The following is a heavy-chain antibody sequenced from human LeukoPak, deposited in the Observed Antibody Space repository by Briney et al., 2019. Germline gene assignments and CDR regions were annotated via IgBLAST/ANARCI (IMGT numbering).Heavy chain of an antibody. CDR2: INHSGST. D-gene: IGHD2-15*01. J-gene: IGHJ2*01. CDR3: ARGGRSLVAAQFDL. CDR1: GGSFSGYY. V-gene: IGHV4-34*01. Sequence: SETLSLTCAVYGGSFSGYYWSWIRQPPGKGLEWIGEINHSGSTNYNPSLKSRVTISVDTSKNQFSLKLSSVTAADSAVYYCARGGRSLVAAQFDLWGRGTLVTVSS.